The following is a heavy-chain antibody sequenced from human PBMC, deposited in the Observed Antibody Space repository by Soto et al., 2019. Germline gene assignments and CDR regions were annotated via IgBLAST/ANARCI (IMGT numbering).Heavy chain of an antibody. CDR3: AKDYLLMVYAISGDIAAAGGNWFDP. D-gene: IGHD2-8*01. Sequence: EVQLLASGGGLVQPGGSLRLSCAASGFTFSSYAMSWVRQAPGKGLEWVSAISGSGGSTYYADSVKGRFTISRDNSKNTLYLQMNSLRAEDTAVYYCAKDYLLMVYAISGDIAAAGGNWFDPWGQGTLVTVSS. CDR2: ISGSGGST. CDR1: GFTFSSYA. V-gene: IGHV3-23*01. J-gene: IGHJ5*02.